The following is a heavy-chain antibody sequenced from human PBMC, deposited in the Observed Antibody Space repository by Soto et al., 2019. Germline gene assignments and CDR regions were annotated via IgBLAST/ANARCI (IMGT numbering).Heavy chain of an antibody. CDR2: LSASGRT. CDR1: GDSIGNFY. Sequence: SETLSLTCAISGDSIGNFYWSWIRQPAGKGLESLGRLSASGRTNYSPSLKSRVTISVDTSKNQFSLKLSSVTAADTAVYYCARDRWVTLERGYCSGGSCYPYYYYGMDVWGQGTTVTVTS. D-gene: IGHD2-15*01. J-gene: IGHJ6*02. CDR3: ARDRWVTLERGYCSGGSCYPYYYYGMDV. V-gene: IGHV4-4*07.